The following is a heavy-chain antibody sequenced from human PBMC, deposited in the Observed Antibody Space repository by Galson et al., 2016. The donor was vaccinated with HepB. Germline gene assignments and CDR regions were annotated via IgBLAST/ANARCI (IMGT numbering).Heavy chain of an antibody. V-gene: IGHV3-48*02. J-gene: IGHJ4*02. CDR1: GFTFSTYN. Sequence: SLRLSCAASGFTFSTYNMNWVRQAPGKGLEWVSYISSSSSSLYYADSVKGRFTISRDNAKNSLYLQMNSLRDEDSAIYYCARDLTRMVGANGFWGRETLVSVSS. CDR2: ISSSSSSL. D-gene: IGHD1-26*01. CDR3: ARDLTRMVGANGF.